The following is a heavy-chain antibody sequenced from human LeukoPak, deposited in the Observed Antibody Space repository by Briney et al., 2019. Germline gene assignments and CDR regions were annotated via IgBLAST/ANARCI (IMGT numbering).Heavy chain of an antibody. D-gene: IGHD3-22*01. CDR2: MNPNSGNT. CDR3: AAHHTYYYDSSGEDNWFDP. Sequence: ASVKVSCKASGYTFTSYDINWVRQATGQGLEWMGWMNPNSGNTGYAQKFQGRVTITADKSTSTAYMELSSLRSEDTAVYYCAAHHTYYYDSSGEDNWFDPWGQGTLVTVSS. V-gene: IGHV1-8*01. CDR1: GYTFTSYD. J-gene: IGHJ5*02.